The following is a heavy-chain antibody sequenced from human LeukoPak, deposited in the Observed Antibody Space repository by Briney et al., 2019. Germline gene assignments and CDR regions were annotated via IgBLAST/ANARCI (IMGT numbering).Heavy chain of an antibody. CDR1: GFNFGDYA. CDR2: INWNSGNT. V-gene: IGHV3-9*01. Sequence: GGSLRLSCAASGFNFGDYAMHWVRQGPGKGLEWVSGINWNSGNTGYADSVKGRFTISRDNARKSLYLQMNSLRAEDTALYYCAKAAQYASRGRWWFDPWGQGTLVTVSS. J-gene: IGHJ5*02. D-gene: IGHD2-2*01. CDR3: AKAAQYASRGRWWFDP.